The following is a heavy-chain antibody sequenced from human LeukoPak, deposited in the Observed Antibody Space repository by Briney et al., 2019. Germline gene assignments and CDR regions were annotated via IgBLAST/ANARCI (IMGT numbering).Heavy chain of an antibody. D-gene: IGHD3-3*01. V-gene: IGHV6-1*01. Sequence: SQTLSLTCAISGDSVSSNSAAWNWIRQSPSRGLEWLGRTCYRSKWYNDYAVSVKSRITINPDTSKNQFSLKLSSVTAADTALYYCASSLRAGEFFNDYWGQGTLVTVSS. J-gene: IGHJ4*02. CDR3: ASSLRAGEFFNDY. CDR1: GDSVSSNSAA. CDR2: TCYRSKWYN.